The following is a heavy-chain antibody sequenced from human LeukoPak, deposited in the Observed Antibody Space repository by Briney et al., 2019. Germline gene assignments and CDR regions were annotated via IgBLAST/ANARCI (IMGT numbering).Heavy chain of an antibody. D-gene: IGHD3-10*01. Sequence: QSGGSLRLSCAASGFTFSSYSMNWVRQAPGKGLEWVSSISGTGYTTYYADSVKGRFTIARDNSKNTLYLQMNSLRAEDTAVYYCASNLVDDLLFFDYWGQEPWSPSPQ. CDR3: ASNLVDDLLFFDY. V-gene: IGHV3-23*01. CDR2: ISGTGYTT. CDR1: GFTFSSYS. J-gene: IGHJ4*01.